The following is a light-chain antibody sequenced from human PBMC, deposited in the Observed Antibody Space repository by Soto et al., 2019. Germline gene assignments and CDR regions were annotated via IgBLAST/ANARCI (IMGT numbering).Light chain of an antibody. CDR3: QSYDSSSVV. J-gene: IGLJ2*01. V-gene: IGLV6-57*04. Sequence: NFMLTQPHSVSESPRKTVTISCTRSSGSIASNYVQWYQQRPGSAPTTVIYEDNQRPSGVPDRFSGSIDSSSNSASLTISGLKTEDEADYYCQSYDSSSVVFGGGTKLTVL. CDR2: EDN. CDR1: SGSIASNY.